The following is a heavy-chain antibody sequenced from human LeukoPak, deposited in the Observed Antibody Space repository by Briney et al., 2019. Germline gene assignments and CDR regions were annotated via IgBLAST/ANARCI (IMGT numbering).Heavy chain of an antibody. CDR1: GFTFSSHW. D-gene: IGHD3-10*02. CDR2: INGDGSST. Sequence: GGSLRVSCAASGFTFSSHWMHWVRQAPGKGLVWVSHINGDGSSTDYADFVKGRFTISRDNAKNTVYLQMNSLRAEDTAVYYCAELGITMIGGVWGKGTTVTISS. CDR3: AELGITMIGGV. V-gene: IGHV3-74*01. J-gene: IGHJ6*04.